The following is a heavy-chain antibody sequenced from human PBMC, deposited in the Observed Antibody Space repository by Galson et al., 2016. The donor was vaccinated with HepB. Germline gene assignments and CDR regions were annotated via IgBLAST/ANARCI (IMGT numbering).Heavy chain of an antibody. V-gene: IGHV3-23*01. CDR2: ISGSGGSA. D-gene: IGHD6-19*01. Sequence: SLRLSCAASRFIFSSFAMNWVRQAPGKGLEWVSTISGSGGSAYYADSVKGRFTISRDNSKNTLYLQMSILRAEDTAIYYCAKSSSGWLGDPNDSFDIWGQGTMVTVSS. J-gene: IGHJ3*02. CDR1: RFIFSSFA. CDR3: AKSSSGWLGDPNDSFDI.